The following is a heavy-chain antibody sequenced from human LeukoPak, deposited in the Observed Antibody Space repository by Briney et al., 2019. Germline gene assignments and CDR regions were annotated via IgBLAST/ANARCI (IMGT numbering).Heavy chain of an antibody. J-gene: IGHJ5*02. D-gene: IGHD3-22*01. V-gene: IGHV1-69*04. CDR2: IIPILGIA. CDR1: GGTFSSYA. CDR3: AGSGGYSWFDP. Sequence: SVKVSCKASGGTFSSYAISWVRQAPGQGLEWMGRIIPILGIAHYAQKFQGRVTITADKSTSTAYMELSSLRSEDTAVYYCAGSGGYSWFDPWGQGTLVTVSS.